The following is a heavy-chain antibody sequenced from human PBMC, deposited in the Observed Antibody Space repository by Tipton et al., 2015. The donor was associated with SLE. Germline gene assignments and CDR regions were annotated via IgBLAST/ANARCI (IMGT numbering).Heavy chain of an antibody. D-gene: IGHD3-10*01. J-gene: IGHJ3*02. Sequence: TLSLTCTVSGGSISTYYWSWIRQPPKQGLEWIGWIYHTGGTDYNPSLKSRVTISVDTSKNQFSLRLSSVTAADTAVYYRARDYYGSGFDAFDIWGQGTMVTVSS. V-gene: IGHV4-59*01. CDR3: ARDYYGSGFDAFDI. CDR2: IYHTGGT. CDR1: GGSISTYY.